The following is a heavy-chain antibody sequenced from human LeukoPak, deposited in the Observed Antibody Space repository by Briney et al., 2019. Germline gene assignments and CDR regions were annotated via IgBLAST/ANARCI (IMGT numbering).Heavy chain of an antibody. D-gene: IGHD3-22*01. CDR1: GGTFSSYA. CDR2: ISAYNGNT. J-gene: IGHJ6*03. V-gene: IGHV1-18*01. CDR3: ARGTVSRGYYDSSGYLNYYMDV. Sequence: ASVKVSCKASGGTFSSYAISWVRQAPGQGLEWMGWISAYNGNTNYAQKLQGRVTMTTDTSTSTAYMELRSLRSDDTAVYYCARGTVSRGYYDSSGYLNYYMDVWGKGTTVTVSS.